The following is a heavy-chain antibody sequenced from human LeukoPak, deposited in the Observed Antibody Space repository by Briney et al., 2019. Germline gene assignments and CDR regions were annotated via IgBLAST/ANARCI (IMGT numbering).Heavy chain of an antibody. CDR2: IIPIFGTA. V-gene: IGHV1-69*13. D-gene: IGHD6-19*01. Sequence: ASVKVSCKAFGYTFTKYAMHWVRQAPGQRPEWMGGIIPIFGTANYAQKFQGRVTITADESTSTAYMELSSLRSEDTAVYYCARGTVAGTRGGWFDPWGQGTLVTVSS. CDR3: ARGTVAGTRGGWFDP. J-gene: IGHJ5*02. CDR1: GYTFTKYA.